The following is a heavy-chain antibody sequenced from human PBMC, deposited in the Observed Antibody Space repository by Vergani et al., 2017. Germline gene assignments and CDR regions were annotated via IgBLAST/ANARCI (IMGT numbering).Heavy chain of an antibody. V-gene: IGHV4-31*03. J-gene: IGHJ4*02. D-gene: IGHD2-15*01. CDR2: IYYSGST. CDR3: AGGRVRGMVVVAAYYFDY. CDR1: GGSISSGGYY. Sequence: QVQLQESGPGLVKPSQTLSLTCTVSGGSISSGGYYWSWIRQHPGKGLEWIGYIYYSGSTYYNPSLKSRVTISVDTSKNQFSLKLSSVTAADTAVYYCAGGRVRGMVVVAAYYFDYWGQGTLVTVSS.